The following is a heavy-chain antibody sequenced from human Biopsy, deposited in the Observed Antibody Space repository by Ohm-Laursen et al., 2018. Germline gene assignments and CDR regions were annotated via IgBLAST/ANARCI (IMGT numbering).Heavy chain of an antibody. CDR1: GDAFLGYY. V-gene: IGHV1-2*02. Sequence: ASVKVSCKASGDAFLGYYLHWARQAPGQGLEWKGSIYPNSGDTDFVQKFQGRVSMTRDTSVSTAYLELSSLRSDDTAIYYCARDLLEWSLPSWGQGTLVTVSS. CDR3: ARDLLEWSLPS. CDR2: IYPNSGDT. J-gene: IGHJ4*02. D-gene: IGHD3-3*01.